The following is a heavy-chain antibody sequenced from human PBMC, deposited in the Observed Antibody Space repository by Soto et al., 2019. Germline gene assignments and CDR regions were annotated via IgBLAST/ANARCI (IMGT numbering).Heavy chain of an antibody. CDR2: INHSGST. Sequence: LPLTYTVDGGSFRDYGCRRISKQPGKGLEWIGEINHSGSTNYNPSLKSRVTISVDTSKNQFSLKLSSVTAADTAVYYCARVYYYGTRTYYPGHNWRDPWGQGTLV. J-gene: IGHJ5*02. CDR1: GGSFRDYG. D-gene: IGHD3-10*01. CDR3: ARVYYYGTRTYYPGHNWRDP. V-gene: IGHV4-34*01.